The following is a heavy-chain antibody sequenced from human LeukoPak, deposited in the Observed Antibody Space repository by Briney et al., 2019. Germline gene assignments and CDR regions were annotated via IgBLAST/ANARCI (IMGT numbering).Heavy chain of an antibody. CDR3: ARARGYSYGYYYYYMDV. D-gene: IGHD5-18*01. CDR2: INHSRST. V-gene: IGHV4-34*01. Sequence: SETLSLTCAVYGGSFSGYYWSWIRQPPGKGLEWIGEINHSRSTKYKPPLKRRVTISVDTSKNQFSLKLSSVTAADTAVYYCARARGYSYGYYYYYMDVWGKGTTVTVSS. J-gene: IGHJ6*03. CDR1: GGSFSGYY.